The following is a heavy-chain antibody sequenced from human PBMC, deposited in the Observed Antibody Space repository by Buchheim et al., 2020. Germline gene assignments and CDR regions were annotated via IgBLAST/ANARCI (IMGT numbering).Heavy chain of an antibody. CDR1: VGSLSSGNYY. Sequence: QVQLQESGPGLVRPSQTLSLTCTVSVGSLSSGNYYWSWIRQPPGKGLEWIGYIYSSCSTYYNPSLKSRATISVDTPTNQFSLKLSAVAAADTAMYYCVREYYYDSSGSHWGQG. D-gene: IGHD3-22*01. CDR3: VREYYYDSSGSH. J-gene: IGHJ4*02. V-gene: IGHV4-30-4*01. CDR2: IYSSCST.